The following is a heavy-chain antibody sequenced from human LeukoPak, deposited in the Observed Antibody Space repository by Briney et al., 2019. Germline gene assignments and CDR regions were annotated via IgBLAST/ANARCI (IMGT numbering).Heavy chain of an antibody. CDR1: GFTFSSYG. CDR3: AKLYDYVWGSYRSYDAFDI. D-gene: IGHD3-16*02. V-gene: IGHV3-30*02. Sequence: GGSLRLSCAASGFTFSSYGMHWVRQAPGKGLEWVAFIRYDGSNKYYADSVKGRFTISRDNSKNTLYLQMNSLRAEDTAVYYCAKLYDYVWGSYRSYDAFDIWGQETMVTVSS. CDR2: IRYDGSNK. J-gene: IGHJ3*02.